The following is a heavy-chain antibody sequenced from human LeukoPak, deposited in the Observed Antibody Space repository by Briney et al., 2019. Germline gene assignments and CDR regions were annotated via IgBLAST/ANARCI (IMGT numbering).Heavy chain of an antibody. CDR3: TTDHAQKSRYYYYYYYMDV. CDR1: GFTFSNAW. J-gene: IGHJ6*03. CDR2: IKSKTDGGTT. Sequence: GGSLRLSCAASGFTFSNAWMSWVRQAPGKGLEWVGRIKSKTDGGTTDYAAPVKGRFTISRDDSKNTLYLQMNSLKTEDTAVYYCTTDHAQKSRYYYYYYYMDVWGKGTTVTVSS. V-gene: IGHV3-15*01.